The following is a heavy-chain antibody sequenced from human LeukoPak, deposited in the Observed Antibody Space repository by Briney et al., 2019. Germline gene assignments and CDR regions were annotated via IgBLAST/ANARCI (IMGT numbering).Heavy chain of an antibody. CDR3: AGAAAGKRTYMDV. V-gene: IGHV4-34*01. CDR2: INHSGST. J-gene: IGHJ6*03. CDR1: GGSFSGYY. D-gene: IGHD6-13*01. Sequence: SETLSLTCAVYGGSFSGYYWSWIRQPPGKGLEWIGEINHSGSTNYNPSLKSRVTISVDTSKNQFSLKLSSVTAADTAVYYCAGAAAGKRTYMDVWGKGTTVTISS.